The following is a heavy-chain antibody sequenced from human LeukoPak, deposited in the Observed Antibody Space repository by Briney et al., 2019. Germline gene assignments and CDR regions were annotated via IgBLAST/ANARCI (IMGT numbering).Heavy chain of an antibody. Sequence: GGSLRLSCAASGFTVSKYDMHWVRQATGKGLEWVSAIGIVGDTYYRGSVKGRFTMSRENGNNNVYLQMNSLRDGDTAVYYCAREAGYCSSTSCYPYFDYWGQGTLVTVSS. D-gene: IGHD2-2*01. CDR3: AREAGYCSSTSCYPYFDY. CDR1: GFTVSKYD. V-gene: IGHV3-13*01. CDR2: IGIVGDT. J-gene: IGHJ4*02.